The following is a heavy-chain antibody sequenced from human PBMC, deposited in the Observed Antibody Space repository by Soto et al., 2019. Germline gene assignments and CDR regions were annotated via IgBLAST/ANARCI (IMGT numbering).Heavy chain of an antibody. CDR2: ISYDGSNK. CDR1: GFTFSSYA. J-gene: IGHJ6*02. D-gene: IGHD2-15*01. CDR3: ARLDIVVVVAATDHYYGMDV. Sequence: GGSLRLSCAASGFTFSSYAMHWVRQAPGKGLEWVAVISYDGSNKYYADSVKGRFTISRDNSKNTLYLQMNSLRAEDTAVYYCARLDIVVVVAATDHYYGMDVWGQGTTVTVSS. V-gene: IGHV3-30-3*01.